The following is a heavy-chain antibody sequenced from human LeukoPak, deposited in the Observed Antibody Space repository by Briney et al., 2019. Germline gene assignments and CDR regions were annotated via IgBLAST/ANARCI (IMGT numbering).Heavy chain of an antibody. J-gene: IGHJ6*02. V-gene: IGHV3-23*01. CDR3: AKAGYGMDV. CDR1: GFAFSSYA. Sequence: GGSLRLSCAASGFAFSSYAMSWVRQPPGKGLEWVSVISRRDDYTYYADSVKGRFTISRDNSKNTLYLQMNSLRAEDTAVYYCAKAGYGMDVWGQGTTVTVSS. CDR2: ISRRDDYT. D-gene: IGHD1-14*01.